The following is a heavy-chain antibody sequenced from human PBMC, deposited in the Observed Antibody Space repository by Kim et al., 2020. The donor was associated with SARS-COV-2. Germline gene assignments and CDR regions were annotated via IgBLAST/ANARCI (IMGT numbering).Heavy chain of an antibody. V-gene: IGHV3-15*01. D-gene: IGHD3-10*01. Sequence: GGSLRLSCAASGFTFSNAWMSWVRQAPGKGLEWVGRIKSKTDGGTTDYAAPVKGRFTISRDDSKNTLYLQMNSLKTEDTAVYYCTTDLFGWVTMVRGVMANYWGQGTLVTVSS. J-gene: IGHJ4*02. CDR3: TTDLFGWVTMVRGVMANY. CDR1: GFTFSNAW. CDR2: IKSKTDGGTT.